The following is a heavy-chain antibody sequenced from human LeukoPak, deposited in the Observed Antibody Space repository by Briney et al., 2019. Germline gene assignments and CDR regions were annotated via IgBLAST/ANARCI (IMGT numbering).Heavy chain of an antibody. CDR2: ISDNGGST. CDR1: GFTFSRNG. Sequence: GGSLRLSCAASGFTFSRNGMHWVRQAPGKGLEYVSRISDNGGSTYYADSVKGRFTISRDNSKNTLYLQMSSLRAVDTAVYYCVKDNEAGGSPFDRWGQGTLVTVSS. J-gene: IGHJ4*02. D-gene: IGHD1-1*01. CDR3: VKDNEAGGSPFDR. V-gene: IGHV3-64D*06.